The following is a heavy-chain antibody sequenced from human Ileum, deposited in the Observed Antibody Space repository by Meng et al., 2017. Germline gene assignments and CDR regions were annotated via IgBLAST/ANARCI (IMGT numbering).Heavy chain of an antibody. Sequence: ASVKVSCKASGYTFTSYDIKWVRQATGQGLEWMGWMNPNSGNTGYAQKFKGRVTMTRNTSISTAYMELSSLRSEDTAVYYCARPGYYDDSSGYILTPFDYWGQGTLVTVSS. J-gene: IGHJ4*02. CDR3: ARPGYYDDSSGYILTPFDY. CDR2: MNPNSGNT. CDR1: GYTFTSYD. V-gene: IGHV1-8*01. D-gene: IGHD3-22*01.